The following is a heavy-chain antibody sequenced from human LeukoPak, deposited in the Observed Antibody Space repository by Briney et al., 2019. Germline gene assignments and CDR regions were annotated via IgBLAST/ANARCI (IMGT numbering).Heavy chain of an antibody. Sequence: SETLSLTCTVSGGSISSGSYYWSWIRQPAGKGLEWIGRIYSSGSTNYNPSLKSRVTISLDTSKNQFSLKLSSVTAADTAVYYCARRGIVVARNYYYYMDVWGKGTTVTVSS. CDR2: IYSSGST. CDR3: ARRGIVVARNYYYYMDV. V-gene: IGHV4-61*02. CDR1: GGSISSGSYY. D-gene: IGHD3-22*01. J-gene: IGHJ6*03.